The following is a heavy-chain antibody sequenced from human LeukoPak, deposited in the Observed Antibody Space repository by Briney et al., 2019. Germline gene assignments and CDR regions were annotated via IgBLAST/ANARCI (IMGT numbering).Heavy chain of an antibody. D-gene: IGHD4-23*01. Sequence: ASVKVSCKASGYTFTSYYIKWGRPGTGQRVEWMGWMNPNSGNTGYAQKFQGRVTMTRDTSIGTAYMELSSLRSEDTAVYYCARDHGGNSGWFDPWGQGTLVTVSS. CDR3: ARDHGGNSGWFDP. CDR1: GYTFTSYY. V-gene: IGHV1-8*01. CDR2: MNPNSGNT. J-gene: IGHJ5*02.